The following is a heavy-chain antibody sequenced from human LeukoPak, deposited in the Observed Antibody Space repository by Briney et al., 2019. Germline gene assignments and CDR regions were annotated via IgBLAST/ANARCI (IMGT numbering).Heavy chain of an antibody. Sequence: SETLSLTCTVSGGSISSYYWSWLRQPPGKGLEWSGYIYYSGSTNYNPSLKSRVTISVDTSKNQFSLKLSSVTAADTAVYYCARTYSSGWFDPWGQGTLVTVSS. D-gene: IGHD6-19*01. J-gene: IGHJ5*02. CDR2: IYYSGST. CDR3: ARTYSSGWFDP. CDR1: GGSISSYY. V-gene: IGHV4-59*01.